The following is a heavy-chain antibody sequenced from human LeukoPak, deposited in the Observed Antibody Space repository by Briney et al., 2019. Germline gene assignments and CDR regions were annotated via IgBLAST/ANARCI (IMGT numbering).Heavy chain of an antibody. D-gene: IGHD4-11*01. V-gene: IGHV3-11*06. CDR3: ASGRYSNYFDY. CDR2: ISSSSSYT. J-gene: IGHJ4*02. CDR1: GFTFSDYY. Sequence: GGSLRLSCAASGFTFSDYYMSWIRQAPGKGLEWVSYISSSSSYTNYADSVKGRFTISRDNAKNSLYLRMNSLRAEDTAVYYCASGRYSNYFDYWGQGTLVTVSS.